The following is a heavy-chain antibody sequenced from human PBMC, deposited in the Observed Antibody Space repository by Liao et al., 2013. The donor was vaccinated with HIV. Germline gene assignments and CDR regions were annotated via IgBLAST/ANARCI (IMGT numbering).Heavy chain of an antibody. J-gene: IGHJ3*02. Sequence: QVRLQESGPGLVKPSQTLSLTCTVSGGSISSADYYWSWIRQPPGKGLEWIGNIYYSGITYYNPSLKSRVTMSVDTSKKQFSLKLSSVTAADTAVYYCARVDASDKLNALDIWGQGTMVTVSS. D-gene: IGHD1-26*01. V-gene: IGHV4-30-4*08. CDR2: IYYSGIT. CDR3: ARVDASDKLNALDI. CDR1: GGSISSADYY.